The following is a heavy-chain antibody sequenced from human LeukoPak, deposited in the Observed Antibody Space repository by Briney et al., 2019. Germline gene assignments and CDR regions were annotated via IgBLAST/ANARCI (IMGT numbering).Heavy chain of an antibody. CDR3: ARLLYSSGWYSAFDI. CDR2: IYYSGTT. D-gene: IGHD6-19*01. V-gene: IGHV4-39*01. J-gene: IGHJ3*02. CDR1: GGSISSGNYY. Sequence: SETLSLTCTVSGGSISSGNYYWGWIRQPPGKGLEWIGSIYYSGTTYYNPSLKSRVTISVDTSKNQFSLRLSSVTAADTAVYYCARLLYSSGWYSAFDIWGQGTMVTVSS.